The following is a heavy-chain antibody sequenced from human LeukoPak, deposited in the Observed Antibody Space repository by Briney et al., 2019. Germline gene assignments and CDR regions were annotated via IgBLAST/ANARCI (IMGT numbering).Heavy chain of an antibody. J-gene: IGHJ2*01. CDR3: AKAPPTYSSGWLYWYFDL. CDR1: GFTFSSCG. D-gene: IGHD6-19*01. Sequence: GGSLRLSCAASGFTFSSCGMHWVRQAPGKGLEWVAVISYDGSNKYYADSVKGRFTISRDNSKNTLYLQMNSLRAEDTAVYYCAKAPPTYSSGWLYWYFDLWGRGTLVTVSS. CDR2: ISYDGSNK. V-gene: IGHV3-30*18.